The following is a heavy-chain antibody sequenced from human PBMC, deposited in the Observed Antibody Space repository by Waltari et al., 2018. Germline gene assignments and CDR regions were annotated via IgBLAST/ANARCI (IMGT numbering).Heavy chain of an antibody. CDR3: AGIGTSVVITEEHDDAFDL. J-gene: IGHJ3*01. Sequence: QVQLQQWGAGLLKPSETLSLTCAVYGGSFSGYYWSWIRQPPGKGLEWIGEIDYSGSTTDNPSLKSRVTISVDTSKNKFCLKRSAVNAADTAVYYCAGIGTSVVITEEHDDAFDLWGKGTMVTVAS. CDR2: IDYSGST. V-gene: IGHV4-34*01. D-gene: IGHD2-2*01. CDR1: GGSFSGYY.